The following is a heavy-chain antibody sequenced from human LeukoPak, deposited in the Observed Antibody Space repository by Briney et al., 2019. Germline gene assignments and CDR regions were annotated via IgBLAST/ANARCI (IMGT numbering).Heavy chain of an antibody. CDR3: ARVSNRYDSSGYSFRY. J-gene: IGHJ4*02. Sequence: ASVKVSCKXSGYTFTSYYMHWVRQAPGQGLEWMGIINPSGGSTSYSQKFQGRVTMTRDTSTSTVYMELSSLRSEDTAVYYCARVSNRYDSSGYSFRYWGQGTLVTVSS. CDR1: GYTFTSYY. CDR2: INPSGGST. D-gene: IGHD3-22*01. V-gene: IGHV1-46*01.